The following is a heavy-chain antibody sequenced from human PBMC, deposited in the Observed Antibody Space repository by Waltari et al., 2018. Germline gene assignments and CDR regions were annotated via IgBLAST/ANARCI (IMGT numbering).Heavy chain of an antibody. CDR3: AREERVVPAATHAGGYFQH. D-gene: IGHD2-2*01. V-gene: IGHV4-4*02. J-gene: IGHJ1*01. CDR2: IYHSGST. Sequence: QVQLQESGPGLVKPSGTPSLTCAVSGGSISSSNWWSWVRQPPGKGLEWIGEIYHSGSTNYNPSLKSRVTIAVDKSKNQFSLKLSSVTAADTAVYYCAREERVVPAATHAGGYFQHWGQGTLVTVSS. CDR1: GGSISSSNW.